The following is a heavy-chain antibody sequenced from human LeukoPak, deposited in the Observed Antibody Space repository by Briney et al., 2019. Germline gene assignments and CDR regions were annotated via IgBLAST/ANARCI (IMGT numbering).Heavy chain of an antibody. CDR3: ARDNYFDSTGYTDY. Sequence: SETLSLTCAVSGGSFSGYYWSWIRQPPGKGLEWIGEINHSGSTNYNPSLKSRVTISVDTSKNQFSLKLSSVTAADTAVYYCARDNYFDSTGYTDYWGQGTLVTVSS. CDR1: GGSFSGYY. CDR2: INHSGST. J-gene: IGHJ4*02. D-gene: IGHD3-22*01. V-gene: IGHV4-34*01.